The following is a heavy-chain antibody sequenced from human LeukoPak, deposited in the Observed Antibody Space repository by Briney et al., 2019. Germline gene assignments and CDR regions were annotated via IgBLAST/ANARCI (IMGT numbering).Heavy chain of an antibody. CDR2: ISAYNGNT. Sequence: GASVKVSCKASGGTFSSYAISWVRQAPGQGLEWMGWISAYNGNTNYAQKLQGRVTMTTDTSTSTAYMELRSLRSDDTAVYYCARLGVYYDFWGGSTYYFDYWGQGTLVTVSS. V-gene: IGHV1-18*01. D-gene: IGHD3-3*01. CDR1: GGTFSSYA. CDR3: ARLGVYYDFWGGSTYYFDY. J-gene: IGHJ4*02.